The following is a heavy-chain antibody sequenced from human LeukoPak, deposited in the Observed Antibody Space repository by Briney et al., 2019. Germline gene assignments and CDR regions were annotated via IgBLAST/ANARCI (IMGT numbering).Heavy chain of an antibody. J-gene: IGHJ6*02. V-gene: IGHV3-23*01. CDR2: ISGSGGST. CDR1: GFTFSSYS. Sequence: GSLRLSCAASGFTFSSYSMSWVRQAPGKGLEWVSAISGSGGSTYYADSVKGRFTISRDISKNTLYVQMNSLRAEDAAVYYCAKDKGWGYSSYDYYGMDVWGQGTTVTVSS. D-gene: IGHD1-26*01. CDR3: AKDKGWGYSSYDYYGMDV.